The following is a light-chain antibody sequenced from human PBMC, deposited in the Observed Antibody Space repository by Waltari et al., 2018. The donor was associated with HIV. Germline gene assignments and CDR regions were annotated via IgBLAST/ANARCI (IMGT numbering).Light chain of an antibody. CDR3: AAWDDSLDGPV. CDR2: GNN. J-gene: IGLJ2*01. Sequence: QPVLTQPPSASGTPGQRVILSCSGSSSNIGRHAVSWYQHLPGATPPLLIFGNNQRSSGVPDRFSGSKSTTSASLAISGLRSVDEADYSCAAWDDSLDGPVFGGGTKLTVL. CDR1: SSNIGRHA. V-gene: IGLV1-44*01.